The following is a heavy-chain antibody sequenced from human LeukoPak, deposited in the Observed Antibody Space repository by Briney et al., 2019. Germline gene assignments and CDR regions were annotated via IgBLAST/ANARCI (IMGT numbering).Heavy chain of an antibody. CDR1: GFTFSSYE. J-gene: IGHJ4*02. CDR3: ARGVNFWSGYHFDY. Sequence: PGGSLRLSCPASGFTFSSYEMNWVRQAPGKGLEWVSYISSSGSTIYYADSVKGRFTISRDNAKNSLYLQMNSLRAEDTAVYYCARGVNFWSGYHFDYWGQGTLVTVSS. V-gene: IGHV3-48*03. CDR2: ISSSGSTI. D-gene: IGHD3-3*01.